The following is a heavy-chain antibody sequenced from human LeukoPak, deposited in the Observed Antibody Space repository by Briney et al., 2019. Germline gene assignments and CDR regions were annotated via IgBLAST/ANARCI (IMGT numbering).Heavy chain of an antibody. CDR1: GFTFSSYS. CDR3: ARDLTYSSGWYDFDY. CDR2: ISSSSSYI. V-gene: IGHV3-21*01. Sequence: PGGSLRLSCAASGFTFSSYSMNWVRQAPGKGLEWVSSISSSSSYIYYADSVKGRFTISRDNSKNTLYLQMNSLRAEDTAVYYCARDLTYSSGWYDFDYWGQGTLVTVSS. D-gene: IGHD6-19*01. J-gene: IGHJ4*02.